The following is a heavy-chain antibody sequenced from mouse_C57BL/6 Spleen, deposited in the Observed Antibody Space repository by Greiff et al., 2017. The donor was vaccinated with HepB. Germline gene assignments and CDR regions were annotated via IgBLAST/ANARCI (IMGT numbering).Heavy chain of an antibody. V-gene: IGHV1-39*01. CDR1: GYSFTDYN. D-gene: IGHD2-5*01. CDR3: AAVYYSNYDWYFDV. Sequence: EVQLQQSGPELVKPGASVKISCKASGYSFTDYNMNWVKQSNGKSLEWIGVINPNYGTTSYNQKFKGKATLTVDQSSSTAYMQLNSLTSEDSAVYYCAAVYYSNYDWYFDVWGTGTTVTVSS. CDR2: INPNYGTT. J-gene: IGHJ1*03.